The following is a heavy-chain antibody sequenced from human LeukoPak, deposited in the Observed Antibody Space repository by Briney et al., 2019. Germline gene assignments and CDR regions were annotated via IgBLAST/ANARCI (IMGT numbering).Heavy chain of an antibody. CDR1: GFTFSSYG. CDR2: ISGSGGGT. CDR3: AKLGGSESYSPIDY. Sequence: GGSLRLSCAASGFTFSSYGMSWVRQAPGKGLEWVSAISGSGGGTNYADSVKGRFTISRDNSKNTLYVQMNSLRAEDTAVYFCAKLGGSESYSPIDYWGQGTLVTVSS. J-gene: IGHJ4*02. V-gene: IGHV3-23*01. D-gene: IGHD3-10*01.